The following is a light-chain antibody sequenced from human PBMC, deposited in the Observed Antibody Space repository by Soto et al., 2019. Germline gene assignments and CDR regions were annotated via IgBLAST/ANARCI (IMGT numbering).Light chain of an antibody. J-gene: IGKJ1*01. V-gene: IGKV3-20*01. CDR2: GAS. Sequence: EIVLTQSPGTLSLSPGERATLSCRASQSVSSYLAWYQQKPGQAPRLLIYGASSRATGIPDRFSGSGSGPDFTLTISRLEPEDFAVYYCQQYGSSVRTFGQGTKVEIK. CDR1: QSVSSY. CDR3: QQYGSSVRT.